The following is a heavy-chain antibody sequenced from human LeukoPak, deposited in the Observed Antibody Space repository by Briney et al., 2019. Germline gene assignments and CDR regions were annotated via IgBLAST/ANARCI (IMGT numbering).Heavy chain of an antibody. CDR2: IYYSGST. J-gene: IGHJ4*02. CDR3: ARVVTDWAIHN. Sequence: SETLSLTCTVSGGSINSGDYYWSWIRQPPGKGLEWIGFIYYSGSTYNNPSLKSRVTISADTSKNQFSLRLSSVTAADTAMYYCARVVTDWAIHNWGQGTLVTVSS. V-gene: IGHV4-30-4*01. D-gene: IGHD3-9*01. CDR1: GGSINSGDYY.